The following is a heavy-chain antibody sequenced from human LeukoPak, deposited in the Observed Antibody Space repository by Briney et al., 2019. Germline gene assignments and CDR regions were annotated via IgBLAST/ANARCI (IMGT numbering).Heavy chain of an antibody. Sequence: GRSLRLSCAASGFTFSRYGMHWVRQAPGKGLEWVAVISYDVSNKYYAASVKGRFTISRDNSKNTLYLQMNSLRAEDTAVYYCAKGDTTWELPHDCWGQGTLVTVSS. V-gene: IGHV3-30*18. CDR1: GFTFSRYG. D-gene: IGHD1-26*01. CDR3: AKGDTTWELPHDC. CDR2: ISYDVSNK. J-gene: IGHJ4*02.